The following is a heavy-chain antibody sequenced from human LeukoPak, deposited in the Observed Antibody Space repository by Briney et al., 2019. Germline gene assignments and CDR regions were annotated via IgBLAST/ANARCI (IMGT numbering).Heavy chain of an antibody. Sequence: QPGGSLRLSCAASGFTFSNYAMSWVRQAPGKGLEWVSGISGSGDATWYADSVKGRFTISRDNSKNTVNLQMNSLRPEDTAVYYCAKCSGGSCYASGAFDYWGQATLVTVSS. CDR2: ISGSGDAT. CDR3: AKCSGGSCYASGAFDY. V-gene: IGHV3-23*01. CDR1: GFTFSNYA. D-gene: IGHD2-15*01. J-gene: IGHJ4*02.